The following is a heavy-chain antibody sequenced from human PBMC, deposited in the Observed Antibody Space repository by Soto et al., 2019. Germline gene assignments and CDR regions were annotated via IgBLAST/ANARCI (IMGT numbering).Heavy chain of an antibody. V-gene: IGHV2-5*02. D-gene: IGHD6-19*01. Sequence: QITLKESGPPLVKPTQTLTLTCTFSGFSLSSTRKAVGWIRQPPGKALEWLALIYWDDDKRYSPFLKSRLTITKDNTKNQVVLTMSNMDPVDTARYYCAHIVVAGLGYYFDYWGQGTLVTVSS. CDR1: GFSLSSTRKA. CDR2: IYWDDDK. CDR3: AHIVVAGLGYYFDY. J-gene: IGHJ4*02.